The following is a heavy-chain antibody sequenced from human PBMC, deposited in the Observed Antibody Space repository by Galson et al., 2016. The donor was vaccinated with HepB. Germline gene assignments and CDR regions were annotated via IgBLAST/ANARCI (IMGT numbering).Heavy chain of an antibody. J-gene: IGHJ4*02. CDR1: GYSSTTYW. CDR3: ARHKDMSTWDYFDY. V-gene: IGHV5-51*01. D-gene: IGHD2-15*01. Sequence: QSGAEVKKPGESLKISCQGSGYSSTTYWIGWVRQMPGKGLEWMGIIHPGDSKTGYSPSFQGQVTISADKSFSTAYLQWSSLKASDTAMYYCARHKDMSTWDYFDYWGQGTLVTVST. CDR2: IHPGDSKT.